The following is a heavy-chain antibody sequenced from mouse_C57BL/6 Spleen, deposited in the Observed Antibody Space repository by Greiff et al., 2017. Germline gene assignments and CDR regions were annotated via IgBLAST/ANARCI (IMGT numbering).Heavy chain of an antibody. CDR2: IYPRSGNT. V-gene: IGHV1-81*01. J-gene: IGHJ4*01. CDR3: ARDGNYGMDY. Sequence: QVHVKQSGAELARPGASVKLSCKASGYTFTSYGISWVKQRTGQGLEWIGEIYPRSGNTYYNEKFKGKATLTADKSSSTAYMELRSLTSEDSAVYFCARDGNYGMDYWGQGTSVTVSS. D-gene: IGHD2-1*01. CDR1: GYTFTSYG.